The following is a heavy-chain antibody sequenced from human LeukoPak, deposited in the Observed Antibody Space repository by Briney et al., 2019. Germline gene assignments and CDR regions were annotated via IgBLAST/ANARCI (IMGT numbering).Heavy chain of an antibody. Sequence: GESLKISCKGSGYTFTNFGITWVRQAPGQGLEWMGWISAYNGDTKYGQNFQGRVTMTTDTSTTTAYMDLRSLSSDDTAVYYCGRVDMATTKDYWGQGTLVTVSS. V-gene: IGHV1-18*01. CDR3: GRVDMATTKDY. J-gene: IGHJ4*02. CDR1: GYTFTNFG. CDR2: ISAYNGDT. D-gene: IGHD5-24*01.